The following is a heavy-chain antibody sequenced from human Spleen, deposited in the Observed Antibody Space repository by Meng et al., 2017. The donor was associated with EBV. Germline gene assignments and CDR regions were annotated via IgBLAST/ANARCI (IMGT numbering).Heavy chain of an antibody. V-gene: IGHV1-69*01. CDR1: GGTFTSDA. CDR2: LIPMSGAP. CDR3: ASESGRGYTPDY. D-gene: IGHD3-10*01. J-gene: IGHJ4*02. Sequence: QVQGDQVGADVKKAGSSVTVSCKTSGGTFTSDAIRWVRQAPGQGLEWMGGLIPMSGAPNYAQKFQGRITITADESTSTHYMDLSSLRSEDTAVYYCASESGRGYTPDYWGQGTLVTVSS.